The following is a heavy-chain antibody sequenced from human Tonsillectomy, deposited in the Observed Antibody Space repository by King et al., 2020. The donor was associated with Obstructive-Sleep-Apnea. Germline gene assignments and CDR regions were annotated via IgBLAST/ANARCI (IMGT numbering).Heavy chain of an antibody. J-gene: IGHJ5*02. CDR2: IYYTGST. CDR3: PRHEVRPREYQLLPDWFDP. CDR1: GGSICNYY. Sequence: QLQESGPGLVKPSETLSLTCTVSGGSICNYYWSWIRQPPGKGLEWIGYIYYTGSTNYNPSLRSRGTISVDTSKNQFSLKLSSVTAAYTALYYCPRHEVRPREYQLLPDWFDPWGQGTLVTVSS. D-gene: IGHD2-2*01. V-gene: IGHV4-59*08.